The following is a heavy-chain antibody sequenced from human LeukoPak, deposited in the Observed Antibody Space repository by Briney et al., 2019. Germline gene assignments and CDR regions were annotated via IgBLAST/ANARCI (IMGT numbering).Heavy chain of an antibody. CDR2: MNPNSGDA. V-gene: IGHV1-8*01. CDR1: GYTFTSYD. D-gene: IGHD6-19*01. CDR3: ARGGDNSGWYYFDS. J-gene: IGHJ4*02. Sequence: GASVKVSCKASGYTFTSYDINWVRQAPGQGLEWMGWMNPNSGDAGYAQKFQGRVTMTRNTSISTAFMEVRSLRSEDTAVFYCARGGDNSGWYYFDSWGQGTLVTVSS.